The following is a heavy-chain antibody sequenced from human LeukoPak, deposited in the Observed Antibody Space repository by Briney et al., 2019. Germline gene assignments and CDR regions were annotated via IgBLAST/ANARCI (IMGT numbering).Heavy chain of an antibody. CDR1: GGSISTYY. Sequence: SETLSLTCTLSGGSISTYYWSWVRQPPGKGLEWIGYIYYTGSTDYNPSLKSRVTMSVDTSKNQFSLKLSSVTAADTAVYYCARDENIVVVPAATDNWFDPWGQGTLVTVSS. D-gene: IGHD2-2*01. V-gene: IGHV4-59*12. J-gene: IGHJ5*02. CDR2: IYYTGST. CDR3: ARDENIVVVPAATDNWFDP.